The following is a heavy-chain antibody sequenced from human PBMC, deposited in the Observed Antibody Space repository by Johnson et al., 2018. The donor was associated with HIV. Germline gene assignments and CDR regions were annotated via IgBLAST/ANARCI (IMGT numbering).Heavy chain of an antibody. CDR2: ISGSGSAR. J-gene: IGHJ3*01. CDR1: RLIFSDYF. D-gene: IGHD2-21*01. V-gene: IGHV3-11*04. CDR3: AGDQGVRGVVVFDDAFDV. Sequence: QVQLVESGGGLVKPGGSLRLSCAASRLIFSDYFMSWIRQAPGKGLEWVASISGSGSARYYADSVKGRITISRDNARTSLYLQMNSLRAEDTAVYSCAGDQGVRGVVVFDDAFDVWSQVTMVTVSS.